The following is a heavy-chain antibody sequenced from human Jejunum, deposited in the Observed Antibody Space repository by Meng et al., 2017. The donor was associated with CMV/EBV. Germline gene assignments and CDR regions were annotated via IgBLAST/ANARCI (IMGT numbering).Heavy chain of an antibody. CDR3: AKSRPGWYQYFDF. CDR2: MGGSGGDT. CDR1: GFGFSNYA. J-gene: IGHJ2*01. V-gene: IGHV3-23*01. D-gene: IGHD6-19*01. Sequence: AASGFGFSNYAMSWVRQAPGKGLEWVSVMGGSGGDTYYADSVKGRFTISRDNSRNTLYLQMNSLTAEDTAIYYCAKSRPGWYQYFDFWGRGTLVTVSS.